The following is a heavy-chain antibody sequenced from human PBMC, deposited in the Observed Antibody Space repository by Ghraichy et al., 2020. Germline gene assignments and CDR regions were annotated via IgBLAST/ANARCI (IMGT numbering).Heavy chain of an antibody. J-gene: IGHJ3*02. CDR2: IIPILGIA. Sequence: SVKVSCKASGGTFSSYAISWVRQAPGQGLEWMGRIIPILGIANYAQKFQGRVTITADKSTSTAYMELSSLRSEDTAVYYCARRLGIQDHDAFDIWGQGTMVTVSS. CDR1: GGTFSSYA. D-gene: IGHD5-18*01. V-gene: IGHV1-69*04. CDR3: ARRLGIQDHDAFDI.